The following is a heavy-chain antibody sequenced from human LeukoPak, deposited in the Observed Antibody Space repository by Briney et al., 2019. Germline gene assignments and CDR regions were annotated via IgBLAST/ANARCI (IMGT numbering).Heavy chain of an antibody. CDR1: GFTFSSHG. V-gene: IGHV3-30*02. CDR2: IRYDGSNK. Sequence: GGSLRLSCAASGFTFSSHGMHWVRQAPGKGLEWVAFIRYDGSNKYYADSVKGRFTISRDNSKNTLYLQVNSLRAEDTAVYYCAKDRDGRGGWTFDYWGQGTLVTVSS. CDR3: AKDRDGRGGWTFDY. J-gene: IGHJ4*02. D-gene: IGHD6-19*01.